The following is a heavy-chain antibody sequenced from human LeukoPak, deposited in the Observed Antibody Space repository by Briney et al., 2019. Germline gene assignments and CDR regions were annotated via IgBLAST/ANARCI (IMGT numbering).Heavy chain of an antibody. CDR3: ARHSVASPSDA. CDR2: IYRSGNT. D-gene: IGHD2-21*01. J-gene: IGHJ5*02. CDR1: GYSIGSDFY. Sequence: SETLSLTCIVSGYSIGSDFYWGWIRQPPGKELEWIASIYRSGNTYSNSSLKSRVRMSIDTSKNHFSLMLTSVTAADTAVYYCARHSVASPSDAWGPGTLVTVSS. V-gene: IGHV4-38-2*02.